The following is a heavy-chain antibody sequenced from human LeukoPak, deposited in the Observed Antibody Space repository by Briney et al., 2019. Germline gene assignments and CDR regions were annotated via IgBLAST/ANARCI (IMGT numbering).Heavy chain of an antibody. D-gene: IGHD4-17*01. V-gene: IGHV3-33*01. Sequence: GGSLRLSCAASGFTFSNYGMHWVRQAPGKGLEWVSVIWSDGNNKFYVDSVKGRFTIFRDNSKNTLDLQLNSLRAEDTAMYFCARDPSDYGDYVFRAFDIWGQGTMVTVSS. CDR1: GFTFSNYG. CDR2: IWSDGNNK. J-gene: IGHJ3*02. CDR3: ARDPSDYGDYVFRAFDI.